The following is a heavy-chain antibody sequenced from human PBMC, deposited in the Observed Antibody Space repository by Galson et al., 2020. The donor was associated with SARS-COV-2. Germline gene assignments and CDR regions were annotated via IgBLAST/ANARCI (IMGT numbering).Heavy chain of an antibody. Sequence: SQTLSLTCTVSGGSISSSSYYWGWIRQPPEKGLEWIGSIYYSGSTYYNPSLKSRVTISVDTSKNQFSLKLSSVTAADTAVYYCARQTYYDILTGSNHPGYWGQGTLVTVSS. CDR3: ARQTYYDILTGSNHPGY. CDR2: IYYSGST. V-gene: IGHV4-39*01. D-gene: IGHD3-9*01. J-gene: IGHJ4*02. CDR1: GGSISSSSYY.